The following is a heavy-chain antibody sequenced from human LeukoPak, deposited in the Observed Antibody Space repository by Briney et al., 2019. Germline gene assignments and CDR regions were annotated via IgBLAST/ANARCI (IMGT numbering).Heavy chain of an antibody. CDR2: MNPHSGNT. D-gene: IGHD3-10*01. V-gene: IGHV1-8*01. CDR3: ARYYIEGRCFNY. Sequence: ASVKVSCKASGYTFANYDINWVRQASGQGLEWMGWMNPHSGNTGYAQNFQGRVTMTRNTSISTAYMELRSLRSDDTAVYYCARYYIEGRCFNYWGQGTLVTVSS. J-gene: IGHJ4*02. CDR1: GYTFANYD.